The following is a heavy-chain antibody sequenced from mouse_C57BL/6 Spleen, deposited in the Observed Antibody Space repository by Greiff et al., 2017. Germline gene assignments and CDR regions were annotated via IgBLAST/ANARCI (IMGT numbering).Heavy chain of an antibody. D-gene: IGHD2-4*01. Sequence: VQLQQPGAELVKPGASVKMSCKASGYTFTSYWITWVKQRPGQGLEWIGDIYPGSGSTNYNEKFKSKATLTVDTSSRTAYMQLSSLTSEDSAVYYCARLDDYDPYYAMDYWGQGTSVTVSS. J-gene: IGHJ4*01. CDR3: ARLDDYDPYYAMDY. CDR2: IYPGSGST. CDR1: GYTFTSYW. V-gene: IGHV1-55*01.